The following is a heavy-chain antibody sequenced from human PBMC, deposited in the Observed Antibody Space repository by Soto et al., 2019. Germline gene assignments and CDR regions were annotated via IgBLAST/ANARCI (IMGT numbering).Heavy chain of an antibody. D-gene: IGHD6-13*01. CDR2: ISTYIDNT. J-gene: IGHJ6*01. CDR1: GYTFINYG. V-gene: IGHV1-18*04. CDR3: ARGGGSSDRHRYYCNGMGV. Sequence: QVRLVQSGAEVKRPGASVKVSCKASGYTFINYGISWVRQAPGQGLEWMGCISTYIDNTNYAQKLQGRVTMTTDTSAGTAYMELMSLRSDDTAVYYCARGGGSSDRHRYYCNGMGVWGQGTTVTLSS.